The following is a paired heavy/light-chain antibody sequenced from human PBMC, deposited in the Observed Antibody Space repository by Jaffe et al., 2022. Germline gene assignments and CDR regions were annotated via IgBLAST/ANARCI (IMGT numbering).Heavy chain of an antibody. Sequence: QVQLVQSGAEVKKPGSSVKVSCKASGGTFSSYAISWVRQAPGQGLEWMGGIIPIFGTANYAQKFQGRVTITTDESTSTAYMELSSLRSEDTAVYYCARLIGGGDASAEYFQHWGQGTLVTVSS. V-gene: IGHV1-69*05. CDR3: ARLIGGGDASAEYFQH. CDR2: IIPIFGTA. J-gene: IGHJ1*01. CDR1: GGTFSSYA. D-gene: IGHD2-21*02.
Light chain of an antibody. J-gene: IGLJ3*02. CDR3: CSYAGSYISWV. CDR2: DVS. CDR1: SSDVGGYNY. Sequence: QSALTQPRSVSGSPGQSVTISCTGTSSDVGGYNYVSWYQQHPGKAPKLMIYDVSKRPSGVPDRFSGSKSGNTASLTISGLQAEDEADYYCCSYAGSYISWVFGGGTKLTVL. V-gene: IGLV2-11*01.